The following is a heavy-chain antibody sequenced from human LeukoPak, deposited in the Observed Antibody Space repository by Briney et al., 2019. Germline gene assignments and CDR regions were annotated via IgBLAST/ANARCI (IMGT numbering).Heavy chain of an antibody. CDR1: GGSFSGYY. CDR3: ASVYDSSGYYPF. CDR2: INHSGST. Sequence: SETLSLTCAVYGGSFSGYYWSWIRQPPGKGLEWIGEINHSGSTNYNPSLKSRVTKSGDTSKNQFSLKLSSVTAADTAVYYCASVYDSSGYYPFWGQGTLVTVSS. D-gene: IGHD3-22*01. J-gene: IGHJ4*02. V-gene: IGHV4-34*01.